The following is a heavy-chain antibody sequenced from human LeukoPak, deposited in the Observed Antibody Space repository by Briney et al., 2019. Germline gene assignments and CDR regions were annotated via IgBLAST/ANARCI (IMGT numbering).Heavy chain of an antibody. V-gene: IGHV4-61*01. D-gene: IGHD6-6*01. J-gene: IGHJ6*03. CDR2: IYYSGST. Sequence: SETLSLTCTVSGGSISSGSYYWSWIRQPPGKGLEWIGYIYYSGSTNYNPSLKSRVTISVDTSKNQFSLKLSSVTAADTAVYYCARVSIAARPSYYYYYMDVWGKGTTVTVSS. CDR3: ARVSIAARPSYYYYYMDV. CDR1: GGSISSGSYY.